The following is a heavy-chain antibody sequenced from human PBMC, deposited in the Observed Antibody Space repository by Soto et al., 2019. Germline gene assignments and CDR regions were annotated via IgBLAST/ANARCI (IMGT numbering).Heavy chain of an antibody. V-gene: IGHV3-9*01. J-gene: IGHJ4*02. Sequence: GGSLRLSCAASGFTFDDYAMHWVRQAPGKGLEWVSGISWNSGSIGYADSVKGRFTISRDNAKNSLYLQMNSLRAEDTALYYCAKGSEGYCSGGSCYFDYRGQGTLVTVSS. CDR2: ISWNSGSI. CDR3: AKGSEGYCSGGSCYFDY. CDR1: GFTFDDYA. D-gene: IGHD2-15*01.